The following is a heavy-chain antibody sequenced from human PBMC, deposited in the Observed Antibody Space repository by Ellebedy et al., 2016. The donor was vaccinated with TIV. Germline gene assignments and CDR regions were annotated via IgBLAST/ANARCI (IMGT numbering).Heavy chain of an antibody. CDR1: GDSVSSGTYY. D-gene: IGHD3-16*01. CDR3: TRERGVPGSDTFDI. J-gene: IGHJ3*02. V-gene: IGHV4-61*01. CDR2: MSYSGST. Sequence: SETLSLXXTVSGDSVSSGTYYWTWIRQPPGKGLEWIGHMSYSGSTYYNPSLKSRVTISVDTSKNQFSLKLTSVTAADTAVYYCTRERGVPGSDTFDIWGQGTMVTVSS.